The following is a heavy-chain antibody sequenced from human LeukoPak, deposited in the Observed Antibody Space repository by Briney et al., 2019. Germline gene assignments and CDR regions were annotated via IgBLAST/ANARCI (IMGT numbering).Heavy chain of an antibody. CDR1: GGSISSDSFY. Sequence: TSETLSLTCSVSGGSISSDSFYWGWIRQPPGKGLEWIGSIYYSGSTYYNPSLKSRVTISVDTSKNQFSLKLSSVTAADTAVYYCARKGGWVGGDAFDIWGQGTKVTVSS. CDR3: ARKGGWVGGDAFDI. D-gene: IGHD3-16*01. CDR2: IYYSGST. J-gene: IGHJ3*02. V-gene: IGHV4-39*01.